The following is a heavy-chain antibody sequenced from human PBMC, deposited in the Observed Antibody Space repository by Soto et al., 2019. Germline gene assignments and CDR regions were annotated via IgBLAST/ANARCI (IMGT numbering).Heavy chain of an antibody. J-gene: IGHJ4*02. CDR1: GGTFSSYA. V-gene: IGHV1-69*06. D-gene: IGHD5-12*01. Sequence: ASVKVSCKASGGTFSSYAISWVRQAPGQGLEWMGGIIPIFGTANYAQKFQGRVTITADKSTSTAYMELSSLRSEDTAVYYCARVREVATMGYYFDYWGQGTLVTVSS. CDR2: IIPIFGTA. CDR3: ARVREVATMGYYFDY.